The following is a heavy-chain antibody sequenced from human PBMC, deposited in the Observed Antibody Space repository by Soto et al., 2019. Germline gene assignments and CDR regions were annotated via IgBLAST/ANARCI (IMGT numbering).Heavy chain of an antibody. J-gene: IGHJ4*02. CDR1: GGSFSGYY. CDR3: ARVKTTVRGDY. Sequence: LSLTCAVYGGSFSGYYWSWIRRPPGKGLEWIGEINHSGSTNYNPSLKSRVTISVDTSKNQFSLKLSSVTAADTAVYYCARVKTTVRGDYWGQGTLVTVSS. V-gene: IGHV4-34*01. CDR2: INHSGST. D-gene: IGHD4-17*01.